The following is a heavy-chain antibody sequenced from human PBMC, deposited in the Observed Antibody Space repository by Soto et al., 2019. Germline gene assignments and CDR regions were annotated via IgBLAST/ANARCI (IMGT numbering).Heavy chain of an antibody. J-gene: IGHJ6*02. V-gene: IGHV1-18*01. CDR1: GYTFTSYG. Sequence: ASVKVSCKASGYTFTSYGISWVRQAPGQGLELMGWISAYNGNTNYAQKLQGRVTMTTDTSTSTAYMELRSLRSDDTAVYYCARDVVVPAAMIDYYYYGLDVWGQGTTVTVSS. D-gene: IGHD2-2*01. CDR3: ARDVVVPAAMIDYYYYGLDV. CDR2: ISAYNGNT.